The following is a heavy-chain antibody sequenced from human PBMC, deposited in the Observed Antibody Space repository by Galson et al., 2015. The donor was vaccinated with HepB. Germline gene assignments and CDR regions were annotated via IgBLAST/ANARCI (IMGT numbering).Heavy chain of an antibody. CDR1: AFTFGTYV. CDR3: ARGVTYYNSGTFAPFDP. CDR2: VSNDGGKT. J-gene: IGHJ5*02. Sequence: SLRLSCADSAFTFGTYVMHWVRQAPGKGLEWVAVVSNDGGKTSYADSVKGRFTISRDNSKNSLYLEMNSLRVEDTAVYFCARGVTYYNSGTFAPFDPWGQGTLVTVSS. V-gene: IGHV3-30-3*01. D-gene: IGHD3-10*01.